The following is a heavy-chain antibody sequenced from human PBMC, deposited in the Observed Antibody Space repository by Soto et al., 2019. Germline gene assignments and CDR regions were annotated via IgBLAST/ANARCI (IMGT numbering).Heavy chain of an antibody. CDR3: ARDNLEDVDLRGYCFDN. D-gene: IGHD3-22*01. CDR2: IIPIFGTT. J-gene: IGHJ4*02. Sequence: SVKVSFKFSGGPFSTSSISLVRQAPGQGLEWMGGIIPIFGTTNYAQEFQGRLTITADESTRTAYMELSSLRSEDTALYYCARDNLEDVDLRGYCFDNWGQGTMVTVSS. CDR1: GGPFSTSS. V-gene: IGHV1-69*13.